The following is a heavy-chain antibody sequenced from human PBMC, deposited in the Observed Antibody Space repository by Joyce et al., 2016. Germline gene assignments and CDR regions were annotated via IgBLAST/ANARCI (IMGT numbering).Heavy chain of an antibody. D-gene: IGHD6-25*01. CDR3: AKDRETSAVLDF. CDR2: ISNDGKNK. Sequence: QAQLVESGGGVVQPGRSLRLCCAVSGFTFRRYGMHWVRQAPGKGLEWVAVISNDGKNKNYADSVKGRFTVSRDNSKKILSLQMNSLRPEDTAVYYCAKDRETSAVLDFWGQGTPVTVSS. CDR1: GFTFRRYG. V-gene: IGHV3-30*18. J-gene: IGHJ4*02.